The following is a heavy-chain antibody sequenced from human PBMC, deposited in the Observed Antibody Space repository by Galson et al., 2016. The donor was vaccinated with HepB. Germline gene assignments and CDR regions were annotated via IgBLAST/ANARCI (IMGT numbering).Heavy chain of an antibody. CDR1: GGSFSGYY. D-gene: IGHD3/OR15-3a*01. CDR2: INHSGTT. V-gene: IGHV4-34*01. CDR3: ARGRSLTWTRLNNWFDP. J-gene: IGHJ5*02. Sequence: SETLSLTCGVYGGSFSGYYWTWIRQPPGKGLEWIGEINHSGTTNYNPSVKSRVTMSVDTSNNHFVLNLRSLTAADTAVYYCARGRSLTWTRLNNWFDPWGQGILVTVSS.